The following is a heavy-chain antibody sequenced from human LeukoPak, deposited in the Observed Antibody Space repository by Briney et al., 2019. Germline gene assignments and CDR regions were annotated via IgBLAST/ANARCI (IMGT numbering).Heavy chain of an antibody. CDR3: ARQRWFDP. Sequence: PSETLSLTCAVYGGSISSYYWSWIRPPPGKGLEWIGYIYYSGSTNYNPSLKSRVTISVDTSKNQFSLKLSSVTAADTAVYYCARQRWFDPWGQGTLVTVSS. CDR1: GGSISSYY. J-gene: IGHJ5*02. V-gene: IGHV4-59*08. CDR2: IYYSGST.